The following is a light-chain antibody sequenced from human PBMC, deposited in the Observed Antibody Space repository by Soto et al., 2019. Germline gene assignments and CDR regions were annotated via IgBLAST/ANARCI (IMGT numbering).Light chain of an antibody. V-gene: IGKV3-11*01. CDR1: QSVRSY. CDR3: QQRSNWLWT. Sequence: EIVFTQSPATLSLSPGERATLSFRASQSVRSYLAWYQQKPGQAPRLLIYDASNRATGIPARFSGSGSGTDFTLTIRNLEPEDFAVYYCQQRSNWLWTFGQGTKVDIK. CDR2: DAS. J-gene: IGKJ1*01.